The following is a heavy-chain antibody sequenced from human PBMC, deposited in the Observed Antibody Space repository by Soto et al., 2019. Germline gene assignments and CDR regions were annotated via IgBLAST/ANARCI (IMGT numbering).Heavy chain of an antibody. CDR3: AYGSGSYKLYYYYMDV. CDR2: INPSGGST. D-gene: IGHD3-10*01. Sequence: VASVKVSCKASGYTFTSYYMHWVRQAPGQGLEWMGIINPSGGSTSYAQKFQGRVTMTRDTSTSTVYMELSSLRSEDTAVYYCAYGSGSYKLYYYYMDVWGIGTTVTVSS. V-gene: IGHV1-46*03. J-gene: IGHJ6*03. CDR1: GYTFTSYY.